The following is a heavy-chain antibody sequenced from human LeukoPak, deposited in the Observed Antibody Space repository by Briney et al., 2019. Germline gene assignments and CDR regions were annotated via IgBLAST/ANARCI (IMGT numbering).Heavy chain of an antibody. J-gene: IGHJ5*02. CDR3: ARVGRHYDFSSGVPHLWFDP. CDR1: GYTFTSYY. D-gene: IGHD3-3*01. Sequence: ASVKVSRKGSGYTFTSYYMHRVRHAPRQGLERMWIIDPSGGSTSYAQKFQGRVTMTRDMSTSTVYMELSSLRSEDTAVYYCARVGRHYDFSSGVPHLWFDPGGQGTLVTVSS. V-gene: IGHV1-46*01. CDR2: IDPSGGST.